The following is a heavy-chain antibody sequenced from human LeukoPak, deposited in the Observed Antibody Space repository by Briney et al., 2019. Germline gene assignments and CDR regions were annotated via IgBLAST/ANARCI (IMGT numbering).Heavy chain of an antibody. CDR1: GFTFSSYE. D-gene: IGHD3-10*01. V-gene: IGHV3-48*03. CDR3: ARDIRGLGSCFDY. Sequence: GGSLRLSCAASGFTFSSYEMNSVRQAPGKGLERVSYISSTGTTIYYADSVKGRFTIPRDKAKNSLYLQMNSLRAEDTAVYYCARDIRGLGSCFDYWGQGTLVTVSS. J-gene: IGHJ4*02. CDR2: ISSTGTTI.